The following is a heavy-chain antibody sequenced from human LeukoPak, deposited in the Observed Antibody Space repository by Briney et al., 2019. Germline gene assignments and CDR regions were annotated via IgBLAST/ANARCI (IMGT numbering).Heavy chain of an antibody. J-gene: IGHJ4*02. CDR2: IGSDGTTM. Sequence: GGSLRLSCAASGFSFSSHTMDWVRQAPGKGLEWVSSIGSDGTTMFYADSVKGRFTISRDNAKNSLSLQMNSLRAEDTAVYYCARDSSHWGQGTLVTVSS. CDR3: ARDSSH. D-gene: IGHD6-13*01. CDR1: GFSFSSHT. V-gene: IGHV3-48*01.